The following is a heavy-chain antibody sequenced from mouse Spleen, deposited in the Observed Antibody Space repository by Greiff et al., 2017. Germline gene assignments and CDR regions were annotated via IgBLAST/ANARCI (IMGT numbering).Heavy chain of an antibody. Sequence: VQLQQPGAELVKPGASVKMSCKASGYTFTSYWITWVKQRPGQGLEWIGDIYPGSGSTNYNEKFKSKATLTVDTSSSTAYMQLSSLTSEDSAVYYCALYYGDYVWFAYWGQGTLVTVSA. CDR2: IYPGSGST. V-gene: IGHV1-55*01. J-gene: IGHJ3*01. CDR1: GYTFTSYW. D-gene: IGHD2-13*01. CDR3: ALYYGDYVWFAY.